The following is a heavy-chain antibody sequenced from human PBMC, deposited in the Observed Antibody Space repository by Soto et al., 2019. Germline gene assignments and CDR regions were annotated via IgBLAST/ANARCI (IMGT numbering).Heavy chain of an antibody. V-gene: IGHV3-49*03. CDR2: IRSKAYGGTT. CDR1: GFTFGDFA. D-gene: IGHD3-10*01. Sequence: PGRSLRLSCTASGFTFGDFAMSWFRQAPGKGLEWVGFIRSKAYGGTTEYAAPVKGRFTISRDDSKNTLYLQMNSLKTEDTAVYYCTTDSFLASHGSDVQNLAYYYGMDVWGQGTTVTVSS. J-gene: IGHJ6*02. CDR3: TTDSFLASHGSDVQNLAYYYGMDV.